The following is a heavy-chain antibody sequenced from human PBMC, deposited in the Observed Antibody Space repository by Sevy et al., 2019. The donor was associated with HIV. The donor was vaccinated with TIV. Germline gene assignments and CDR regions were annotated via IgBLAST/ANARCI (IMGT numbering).Heavy chain of an antibody. J-gene: IGHJ4*02. D-gene: IGHD3-22*01. V-gene: IGHV3-23*01. Sequence: GGSLRLSCAASGFTFSSYAMSWVRQAPGKGLEWDSAISGSGGSTYYADSVKGRFTISRDNSKNTLYLQMNSLRAEDTAVYYCAKDRLNYDSSGYYYGIFDYWGQGTLVTVSS. CDR1: GFTFSSYA. CDR3: AKDRLNYDSSGYYYGIFDY. CDR2: ISGSGGST.